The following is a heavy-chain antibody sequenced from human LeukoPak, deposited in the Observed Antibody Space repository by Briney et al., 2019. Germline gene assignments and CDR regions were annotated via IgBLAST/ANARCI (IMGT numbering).Heavy chain of an antibody. V-gene: IGHV4-61*02. CDR2: IYSSGST. CDR3: AREISSSWDY. Sequence: PSETLSLTCTVSGGSISSGSYYWSWIRQPAGKGLEWIGRIYSSGSTNYNPSLKSRVTISVDTSKNQFSLKLSSVTAADTAVYYCAREISSSWDYWGQGTLVTVSS. D-gene: IGHD6-13*01. CDR1: GGSISSGSYY. J-gene: IGHJ4*02.